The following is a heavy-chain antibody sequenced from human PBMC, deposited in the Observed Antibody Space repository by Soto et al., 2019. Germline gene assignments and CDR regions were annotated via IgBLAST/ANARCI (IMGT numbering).Heavy chain of an antibody. Sequence: QVQLVESGGGVVQPGRSLRLSCAASGFTFSSYGMHWVRQAPGKGLEWVAVIWYDGSNKYYADSVKGRFTISRDNSKNTLDLQMNSLRAEDTAVYYCARGGIVGAITDYYFDYWGQGTLVTVSS. J-gene: IGHJ4*02. V-gene: IGHV3-33*01. D-gene: IGHD1-26*01. CDR3: ARGGIVGAITDYYFDY. CDR1: GFTFSSYG. CDR2: IWYDGSNK.